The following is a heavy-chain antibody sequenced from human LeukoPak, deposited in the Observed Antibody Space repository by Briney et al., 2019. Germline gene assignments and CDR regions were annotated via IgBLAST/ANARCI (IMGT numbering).Heavy chain of an antibody. V-gene: IGHV1-2*02. CDR1: GYTFTGYY. CDR3: APYDYVWGSFRP. Sequence: GASVKVSCKASGYTFTGYYMHWVRQAPGQGLEWMGWINPNSGDINSAQKFQDRVTVTRDTSISTAYMELSRLRSDDTAVYYCAPYDYVWGSFRPWGQGTLVTVSS. CDR2: INPNSGDI. J-gene: IGHJ5*02. D-gene: IGHD3-16*02.